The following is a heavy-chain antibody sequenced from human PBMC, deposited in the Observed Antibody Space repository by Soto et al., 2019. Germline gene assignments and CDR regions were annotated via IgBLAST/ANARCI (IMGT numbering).Heavy chain of an antibody. Sequence: PAETLSLTCAVSGCSISSGGYSWSWIRQPPGKGLEWIGYIYHSGSTYYNPSLKSRVTISVDRSKNQFSLKPSSVTAADTAVYYCGRVPSRCGQGTLVTVAS. CDR2: IYHSGST. CDR1: GCSISSGGYS. CDR3: GRVPSR. D-gene: IGHD2-2*01. J-gene: IGHJ4*02. V-gene: IGHV4-30-2*01.